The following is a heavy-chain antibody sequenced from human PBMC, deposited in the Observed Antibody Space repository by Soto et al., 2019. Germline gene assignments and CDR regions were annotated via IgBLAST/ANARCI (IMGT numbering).Heavy chain of an antibody. D-gene: IGHD3-16*01. V-gene: IGHV3-9*01. CDR3: AKHSTLWGWGGMDV. Sequence: EVQLVESGGGLVQPGRSLRLSCAASGFTFDDYAMHWVRQAPGKGLEWVSGIRWNSGSIGYQDSVKGRFTISRDNAKNSLYLQMNALRAEETALYYCAKHSTLWGWGGMDVWGQGTTVTVSS. CDR1: GFTFDDYA. J-gene: IGHJ6*02. CDR2: IRWNSGSI.